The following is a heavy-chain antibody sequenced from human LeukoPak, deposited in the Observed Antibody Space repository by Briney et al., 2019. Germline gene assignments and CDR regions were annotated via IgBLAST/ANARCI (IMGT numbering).Heavy chain of an antibody. J-gene: IGHJ4*02. CDR2: IYNRGST. CDR1: GGSFSGYY. V-gene: IGHV4-59*01. D-gene: IGHD2-21*01. Sequence: SETLSLTCAVYGGSFSGYYWSWIRQPPGKGLEWIGYIYNRGSTNYNASRKSRVTISIDTSKTKFSLRLTSVTAADTAMYYCARFTSVVSPLDYWGQGTLVTVSS. CDR3: ARFTSVVSPLDY.